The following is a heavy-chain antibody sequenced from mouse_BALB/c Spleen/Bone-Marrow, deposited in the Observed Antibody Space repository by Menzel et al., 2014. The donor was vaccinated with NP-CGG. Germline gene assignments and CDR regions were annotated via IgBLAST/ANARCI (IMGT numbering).Heavy chain of an antibody. D-gene: IGHD2-1*01. CDR1: GYAFTNYL. V-gene: IGHV1-54*01. J-gene: IGHJ4*01. Sequence: VKVVESGAELVRPGTSVKVSCKASGYAFTNYLIEWIKKRPGQGLEWIGVINPGSGGTNHNEKFKGKATLTADKSSSTAYVQLSSLTSDDSAVYFCARGDLYYGNLYAMDYWGQGTSVTVSS. CDR2: INPGSGGT. CDR3: ARGDLYYGNLYAMDY.